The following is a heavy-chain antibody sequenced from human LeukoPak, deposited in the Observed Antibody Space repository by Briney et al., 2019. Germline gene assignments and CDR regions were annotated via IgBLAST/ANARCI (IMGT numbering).Heavy chain of an antibody. CDR2: IRYDGSNK. Sequence: GGSLRLSCAASGFTFSSYGMHWVRQAPGKGLEWVAFIRYDGSNKYYADSVKGRFTISRDNSRNTLYLQMNSLRAEDTAVYYCAKDVVRIAAAGPYWYFDLWGRGTLVTVSS. D-gene: IGHD6-13*01. CDR3: AKDVVRIAAAGPYWYFDL. J-gene: IGHJ2*01. V-gene: IGHV3-30*02. CDR1: GFTFSSYG.